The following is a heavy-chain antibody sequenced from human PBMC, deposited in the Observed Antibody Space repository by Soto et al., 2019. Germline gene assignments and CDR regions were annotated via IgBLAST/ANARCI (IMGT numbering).Heavy chain of an antibody. J-gene: IGHJ6*02. CDR1: GFTFRNYD. CDR3: ARTDTDSYGLDV. V-gene: IGHV3-13*05. Sequence: EVQLVESGGGLVQPGGSLRLSCEASGFTFRNYDMHWVRQGTGKGLEWVSGISAAGDPDYADSVEGRFTISRENAQNSFFLQMTSLRFGDTAVYSCARTDTDSYGLDVWGQGTTVIVSS. CDR2: ISAAGDP.